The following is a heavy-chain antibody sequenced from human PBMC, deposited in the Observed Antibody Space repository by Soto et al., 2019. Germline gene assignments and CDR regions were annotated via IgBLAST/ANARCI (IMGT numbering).Heavy chain of an antibody. CDR1: GDSVTIHTYY. J-gene: IGHJ4*02. D-gene: IGHD5-18*01. V-gene: IGHV4-61*01. CDR3: ARDIRGYSRAFDC. Sequence: SETLSLTCIVSGDSVTIHTYYGTWIRQPPGRGLEWLGYIHSSGSTNYSPSLKSRVTMSLDTSKNEFSLKLTSVTAADTAVYYCARDIRGYSRAFDCWGQGTLVTVSS. CDR2: IHSSGST.